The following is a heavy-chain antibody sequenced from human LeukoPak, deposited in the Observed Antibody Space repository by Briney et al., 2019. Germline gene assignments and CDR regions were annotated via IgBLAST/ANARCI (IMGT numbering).Heavy chain of an antibody. J-gene: IGHJ3*02. V-gene: IGHV4-59*12. CDR1: GGSISSYY. CDR3: ARDPIAAEGAFDI. Sequence: SETLSLTCAVSGGSISSYYWSWIRQPPGKGLEWIGYIYYSGSTNYSPSLKSRVTISVDTSKNQFSLKLSSVTAADTAVYYCARDPIAAEGAFDIWGQGTMVTVSS. D-gene: IGHD6-6*01. CDR2: IYYSGST.